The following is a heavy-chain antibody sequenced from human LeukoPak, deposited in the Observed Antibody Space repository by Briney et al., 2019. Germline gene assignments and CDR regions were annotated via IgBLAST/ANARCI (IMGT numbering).Heavy chain of an antibody. CDR1: GFTFSSYG. V-gene: IGHV3-30*03. CDR3: ARDEIILNGLYDSYYMDV. Sequence: GGSLRLSCAASGFTFSSYGMHWVRQAPGKGLEWVAVISYDGSNKYYADSVKGRFTISRDNSKNTLYLQMNSLRAEDTAVYYCARDEIILNGLYDSYYMDVWGKGTTVTVSS. D-gene: IGHD3-3*01. J-gene: IGHJ6*03. CDR2: ISYDGSNK.